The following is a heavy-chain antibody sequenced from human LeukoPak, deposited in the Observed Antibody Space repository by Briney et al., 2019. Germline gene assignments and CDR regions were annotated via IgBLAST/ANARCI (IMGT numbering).Heavy chain of an antibody. V-gene: IGHV1-18*01. CDR3: ARASGRSLITTIDY. D-gene: IGHD3-22*01. CDR1: GYTFTSYG. J-gene: IGHJ4*02. CDR2: ISAYNGNT. Sequence: ASVKVSCKASGYTFTSYGISWVRQAPGQGLEWMGWISAYNGNTNYAQKLQGRVTMTTDTYTSTAYMELRSLRSDDTAVYYCARASGRSLITTIDYWGQGTLVTVSS.